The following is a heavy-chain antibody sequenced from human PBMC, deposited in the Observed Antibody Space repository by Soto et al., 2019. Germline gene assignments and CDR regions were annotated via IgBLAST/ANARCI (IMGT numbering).Heavy chain of an antibody. J-gene: IGHJ4*02. CDR1: GFTFTSFG. D-gene: IGHD1-1*01. CDR3: AKKVPGSNPLDS. Sequence: GGSLRLSCAFSGFTFTSFGMILVRQAPGKGLEWVSFIGSGAGSFVSYADSVKGRFTISRDNAKNTLYLQMNSLRVEDTAVYYCAKKVPGSNPLDSWGQGALVTVSS. CDR2: IGSGAGSFV. V-gene: IGHV3-48*01.